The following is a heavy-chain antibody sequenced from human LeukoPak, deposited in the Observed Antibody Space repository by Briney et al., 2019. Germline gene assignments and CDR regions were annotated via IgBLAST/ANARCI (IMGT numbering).Heavy chain of an antibody. CDR2: MYHTGST. CDR3: ARDVPSSWYSNWFDP. D-gene: IGHD6-13*01. Sequence: SETLSLTCTVSGYSISNGYYWGWIRQPPGKGLEWIGSMYHTGSTFYNPSLKSRVTMSVDTSKNQFSLKLSSVTAADTAVYYCARDVPSSWYSNWFDPWGQGTLVTVSS. V-gene: IGHV4-38-2*02. CDR1: GYSISNGYY. J-gene: IGHJ5*02.